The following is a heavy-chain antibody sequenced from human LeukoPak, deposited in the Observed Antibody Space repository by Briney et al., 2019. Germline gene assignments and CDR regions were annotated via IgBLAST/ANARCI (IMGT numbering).Heavy chain of an antibody. CDR2: IIPILGIA. CDR1: GGTFSSYA. D-gene: IGHD6-13*01. CDR3: ARGESSSWTFDY. Sequence: SVKVSCKASGGTFSSYAISWVRQAPEQGLEWMGRIIPILGIANYAQKFQGRVTITADKSTSTAYMELSSLRSEDTAVYYCARGESSSWTFDYWGQGTLVTVSS. J-gene: IGHJ4*02. V-gene: IGHV1-69*04.